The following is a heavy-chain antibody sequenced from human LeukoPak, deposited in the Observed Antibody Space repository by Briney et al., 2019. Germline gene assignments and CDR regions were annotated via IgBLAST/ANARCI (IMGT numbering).Heavy chain of an antibody. CDR2: IKTKTDGETT. Sequence: GGSLRLSCAASGFTFSSYSMNWVRQAPGKGLEWVGRIKTKTDGETTDYAAPVKGRFTISRDDSKNPLYLQMNSLKTEDTAVYYCIHYDAGSYSTDYWGQGTQVTVSS. V-gene: IGHV3-15*07. CDR1: GFTFSSYS. J-gene: IGHJ4*02. D-gene: IGHD3-10*01. CDR3: IHYDAGSYSTDY.